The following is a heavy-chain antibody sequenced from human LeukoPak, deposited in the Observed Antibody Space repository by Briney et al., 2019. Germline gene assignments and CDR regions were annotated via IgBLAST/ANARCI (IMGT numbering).Heavy chain of an antibody. Sequence: PGGSLRLSCAASGFTFSNYGMHWVRQAPGKGLEWVAVISYDGSKKYYADSVKGRFTISRDSSKNTLYLQMNSLRAEDTAVYYCAKDPSGGDSEINYGMDVWGQGTTVTVSS. D-gene: IGHD3-16*01. CDR2: ISYDGSKK. J-gene: IGHJ6*02. CDR1: GFTFSNYG. V-gene: IGHV3-30*18. CDR3: AKDPSGGDSEINYGMDV.